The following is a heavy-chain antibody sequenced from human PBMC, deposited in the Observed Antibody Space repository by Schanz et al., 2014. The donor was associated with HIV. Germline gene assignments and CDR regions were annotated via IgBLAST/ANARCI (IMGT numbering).Heavy chain of an antibody. CDR2: IYYDGTNK. D-gene: IGHD3-10*01. V-gene: IGHV3-33*08. CDR1: GFSFRTFG. J-gene: IGHJ4*02. Sequence: QVRLVESGGGVVQPGRSLRLSCAASGFSFRTFGMHWVRQAPGKGLEWVALIYYDGTNKYYTDSVKGRFTISRDNSKNTLYLQMNSLRAEDTSVYYCARGFQGFDYWGQGTLVTVSS. CDR3: ARGFQGFDY.